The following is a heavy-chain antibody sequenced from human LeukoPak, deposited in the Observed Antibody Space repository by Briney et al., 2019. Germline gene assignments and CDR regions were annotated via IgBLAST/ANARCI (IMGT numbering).Heavy chain of an antibody. D-gene: IGHD3-10*01. CDR2: ISYDGSNK. J-gene: IGHJ5*02. V-gene: IGHV3-30*04. CDR1: GFTFSSYA. CDR3: ARDSFDPTGFDP. Sequence: GRSLRLSCAASGFTFSSYAIHWVRQAPGKGLEWVAAISYDGSNKYYADSVKGRFTISRDNSKNTLYLQVNSLRAEDTAVYYCARDSFDPTGFDPWGQGTLVTVSS.